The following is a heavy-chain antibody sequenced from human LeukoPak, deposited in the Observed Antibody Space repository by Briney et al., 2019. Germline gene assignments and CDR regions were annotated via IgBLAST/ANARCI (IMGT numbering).Heavy chain of an antibody. CDR1: GFTFSSYA. Sequence: GGSLRLSCAASGFTFSSYAMHRVRQAPGKGLEWVAVISYDGSNKYYADSVKGRFTISRDNSKNTLYLQMNSLRAEDTAVYYCARENYDFWSGYGSYYYGMDVWGQGTTVTVSS. CDR3: ARENYDFWSGYGSYYYGMDV. D-gene: IGHD3-3*01. V-gene: IGHV3-30*04. CDR2: ISYDGSNK. J-gene: IGHJ6*02.